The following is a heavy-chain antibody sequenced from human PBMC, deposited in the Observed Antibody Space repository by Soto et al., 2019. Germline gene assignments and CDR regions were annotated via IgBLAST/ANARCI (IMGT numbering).Heavy chain of an antibody. V-gene: IGHV1-2*04. D-gene: IGHD2-8*01. CDR1: GYSFTDYH. J-gene: IGHJ6*01. CDR3: ARGDSTDCSNGVCSFFYHHDMDV. CDR2: INPKSGGT. Sequence: ASVKVSCKASGYSFTDYHIHWVRQAPGQGLEWLGRINPKSGGTSTAQKFQGWVTMTTDTSISTASMELTRLTSDDTAIYYCARGDSTDCSNGVCSFFYHHDMDVWG.